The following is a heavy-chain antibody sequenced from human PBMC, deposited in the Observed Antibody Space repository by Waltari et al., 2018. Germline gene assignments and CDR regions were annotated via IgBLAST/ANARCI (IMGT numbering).Heavy chain of an antibody. CDR2: ISWDGDLT. J-gene: IGHJ4*02. CDR3: VKDIGGSDS. V-gene: IGHV3-43*01. Sequence: EVHLVESGGAVVQPGGSLSLSCEASGFIFDDFTMHWVRQPPGKGLEWVSLISWDGDLTYYGDSVKGRFTISRDNSKDSLYLQMNSLRSEDTALYYCVKDIGGSDSWGQGTPVTVSS. CDR1: GFIFDDFT.